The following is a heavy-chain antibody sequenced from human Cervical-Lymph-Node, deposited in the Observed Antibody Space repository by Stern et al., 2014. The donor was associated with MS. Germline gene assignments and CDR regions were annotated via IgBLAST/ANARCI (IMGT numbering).Heavy chain of an antibody. Sequence: VQLVESGAEVKKPGASVKVSCKTSGYTFGTYDINWVRQAAGQGLEWMGWMNPNSGLTGYAQKFQGRVTMSSNTSTSTVYMALSSLSSEDTAVYYCARGVGYTNYLNWFDSWGQGTLVTVSS. CDR2: MNPNSGLT. CDR1: GYTFGTYD. V-gene: IGHV1-8*02. J-gene: IGHJ5*01. D-gene: IGHD4/OR15-4a*01. CDR3: ARGVGYTNYLNWFDS.